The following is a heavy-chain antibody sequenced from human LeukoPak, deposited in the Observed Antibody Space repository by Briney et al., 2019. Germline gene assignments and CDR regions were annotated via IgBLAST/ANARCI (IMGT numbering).Heavy chain of an antibody. Sequence: SQTLSLTCTVSGGSISSGSYYWNWIRQPAGKGLEWIGRIYTSGSTNYNPSLKSRVTISVDTSKNQFSLKLSSVTAADTAVYYCARKLERRSGNWFDPWGQGTLVTVSS. CDR1: GGSISSGSYY. V-gene: IGHV4-61*02. D-gene: IGHD1-1*01. CDR3: ARKLERRSGNWFDP. J-gene: IGHJ5*02. CDR2: IYTSGST.